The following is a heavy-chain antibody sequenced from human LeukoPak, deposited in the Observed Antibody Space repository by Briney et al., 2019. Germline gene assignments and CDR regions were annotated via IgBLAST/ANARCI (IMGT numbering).Heavy chain of an antibody. CDR2: ISSSSSTI. V-gene: IGHV3-48*04. CDR1: GFTFSSYS. J-gene: IGHJ3*02. Sequence: PGGSLRLSCAASGFTFSSYSMNWVRQAPGKGLEWVSYISSSSSTIYYADSVKGRFTISRDNAKNSLYLQMNSLRAEDTAVYYCASPETYYYDSKLGSIWGQGTMVTVSS. CDR3: ASPETYYYDSKLGSI. D-gene: IGHD3-22*01.